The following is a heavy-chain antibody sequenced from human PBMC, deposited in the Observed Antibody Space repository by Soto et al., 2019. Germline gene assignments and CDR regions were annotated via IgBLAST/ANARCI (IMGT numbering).Heavy chain of an antibody. CDR2: ISAYNGNT. CDR3: ATVRLLLPGSY. CDR1: GYTFTSYG. Sequence: ASVKVSCEASGYTFTSYGIIWLRQAPGQGLEWMGLISAYNGNTNYAQKLQGRVTMTTDTSTRTAYMELRSLRSDDTAVYYCATVRLLLPGSYWGQGTLVTVSS. V-gene: IGHV1-18*04. D-gene: IGHD3-22*01. J-gene: IGHJ4*02.